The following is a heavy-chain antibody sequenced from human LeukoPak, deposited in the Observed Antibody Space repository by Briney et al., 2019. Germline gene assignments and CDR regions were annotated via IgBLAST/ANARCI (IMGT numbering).Heavy chain of an antibody. D-gene: IGHD2-2*01. CDR3: ARVYCSSTSCYLLFDD. CDR2: IYHSGST. J-gene: IGHJ4*02. CDR1: GGSISSGGYS. Sequence: SETLSLTCAVSGGSISSGGYSWSWIRQPPGKGLEWIGYIYHSGSTYYNPSLESRVTISVDRSKNQFSLKLSSVTAADTAVYYCARVYCSSTSCYLLFDDWGQGTLVTVSS. V-gene: IGHV4-30-2*01.